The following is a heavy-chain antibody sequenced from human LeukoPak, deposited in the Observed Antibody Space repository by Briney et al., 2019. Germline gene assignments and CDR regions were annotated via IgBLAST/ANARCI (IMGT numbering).Heavy chain of an antibody. CDR1: GYTFTGYY. Sequence: GASVKVSCKASGYTFTGYYMHWVRQAPGQGLEWMGWINPNSGGTNYAQKFQGRVTITRDTSISTAYMELSRLRSDDTAVYYCAQGDMITFGGVIVSLHFDYWGQGTLVTISS. CDR2: INPNSGGT. D-gene: IGHD3-16*02. V-gene: IGHV1-2*02. CDR3: AQGDMITFGGVIVSLHFDY. J-gene: IGHJ4*02.